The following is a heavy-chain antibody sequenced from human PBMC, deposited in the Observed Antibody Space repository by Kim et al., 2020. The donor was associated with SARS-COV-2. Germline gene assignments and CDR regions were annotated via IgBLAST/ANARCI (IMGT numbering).Heavy chain of an antibody. CDR3: ARDHTVRIFGVVIMDYFDY. CDR2: IYTSGST. D-gene: IGHD3-3*01. Sequence: SETLSLTCTVSGGSISSYYWSWIRQPAGKGLEWIGRIYTSGSTNYNPSLKSRVTMSVDTSKNQFSLKLSSVTAADTAVYYCARDHTVRIFGVVIMDYFDYWGQGTLVTVSS. J-gene: IGHJ4*02. V-gene: IGHV4-4*07. CDR1: GGSISSYY.